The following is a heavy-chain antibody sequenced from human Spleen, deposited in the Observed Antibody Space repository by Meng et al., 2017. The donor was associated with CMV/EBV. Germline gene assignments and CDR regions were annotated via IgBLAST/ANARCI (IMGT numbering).Heavy chain of an antibody. D-gene: IGHD6-13*01. J-gene: IGHJ4*02. CDR1: GYIFTGYY. Sequence: ASVKVSCKASGYIFTGYYMNWVRQAPGQGLEWMGWVNPNSGGTNYAQKFQGRVTMTRDTSISTAYMELSRLRSDDTAVYYCARDLTEERQLVFNYWGQGTLVTVSS. CDR3: ARDLTEERQLVFNY. CDR2: VNPNSGGT. V-gene: IGHV1-2*02.